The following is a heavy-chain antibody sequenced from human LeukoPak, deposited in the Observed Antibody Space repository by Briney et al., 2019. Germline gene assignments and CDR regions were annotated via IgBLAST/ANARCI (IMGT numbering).Heavy chain of an antibody. V-gene: IGHV3-64*01. CDR3: ARGRGYIYGYDY. J-gene: IGHJ4*02. CDR1: GFMFSNHD. D-gene: IGHD5-18*01. CDR2: ISTNGGST. Sequence: GGSLRLSCAASGFMFSNHDMHWVRQAPGKGLEYVSHISTNGGSTYYAISVKGRFTISRDNSKNTLYLQMGSLRAEDMAVYYCARGRGYIYGYDYWGQGTLVTVSS.